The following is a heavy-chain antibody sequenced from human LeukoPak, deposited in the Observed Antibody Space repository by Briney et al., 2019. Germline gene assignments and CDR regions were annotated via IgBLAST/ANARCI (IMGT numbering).Heavy chain of an antibody. Sequence: GGSLRLSCAASGFTFSTYNMDWVRQAPGKGLEWVSSISSTSFYIYYADSVKGRFTISRDNSKNTLYLQKNSLRAEDTAVYYCARGGSGVYFDYWGQGTLVTVSS. J-gene: IGHJ4*02. CDR1: GFTFSTYN. D-gene: IGHD3-10*01. CDR2: ISSTSFYI. CDR3: ARGGSGVYFDY. V-gene: IGHV3-21*01.